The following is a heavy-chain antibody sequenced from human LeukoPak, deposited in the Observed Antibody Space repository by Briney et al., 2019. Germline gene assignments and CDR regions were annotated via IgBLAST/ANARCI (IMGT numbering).Heavy chain of an antibody. D-gene: IGHD2-21*01. CDR1: GYTFTSYY. CDR2: INPSGGST. J-gene: IGHJ3*02. Sequence: ASVKVSCKVSGYTFTSYYMHWVRQAPGQGLEWMGIINPSGGSTSYAQKFQGRVTMTRDTSTSTVYMELSSLRSEDTAVYYCARAGAGYCGGDCYSTNDAFDIWGQGTMVTVSS. CDR3: ARAGAGYCGGDCYSTNDAFDI. V-gene: IGHV1-46*03.